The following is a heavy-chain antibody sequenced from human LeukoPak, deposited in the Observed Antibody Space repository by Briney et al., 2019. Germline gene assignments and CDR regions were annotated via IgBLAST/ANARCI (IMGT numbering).Heavy chain of an antibody. Sequence: GGSLRLSCAASEFTFSDYYMSWVRQAPGKGLEWVSIIYSGGSTYYADSVKGRFTISRDNSKNTLYLQMNSLRAEDTAVYYCASSGSYFSAVDYWGQGTLVTVSS. CDR1: EFTFSDYY. CDR3: ASSGSYFSAVDY. CDR2: IYSGGST. V-gene: IGHV3-53*01. D-gene: IGHD1-26*01. J-gene: IGHJ4*02.